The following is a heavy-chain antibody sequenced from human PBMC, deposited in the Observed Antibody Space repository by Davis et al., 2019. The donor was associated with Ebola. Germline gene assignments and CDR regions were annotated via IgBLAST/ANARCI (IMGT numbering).Heavy chain of an antibody. CDR1: GYTFTGNY. V-gene: IGHV1-46*01. J-gene: IGHJ4*02. Sequence: ASVKVSCKATGYTFTGNYFHWVRQAPGQGLEWMGIINPSGGSTGYAQKFQGRVTMTSDTSTSTLYMELSSLRSEDTALYYCARGYFLEGSGTFDYWGQGTLVTVSS. CDR3: ARGYFLEGSGTFDY. CDR2: INPSGGST. D-gene: IGHD3-10*01.